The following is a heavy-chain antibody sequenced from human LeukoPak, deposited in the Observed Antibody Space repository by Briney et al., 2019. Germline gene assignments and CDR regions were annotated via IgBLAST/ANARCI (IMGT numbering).Heavy chain of an antibody. CDR1: GFTFSSYA. D-gene: IGHD3-10*01. CDR2: ISYDGSNK. Sequence: GRSLRLSCAASGFTFSSYAMHWVRQAPGKGLEWVAVISYDGSNKYYADSVKGRFTISRDNSKNTLYLQMNSLRAEDTAVYYCARDPALVRGVSPLDYWGQGTLVTVSS. CDR3: ARDPALVRGVSPLDY. V-gene: IGHV3-30-3*01. J-gene: IGHJ4*02.